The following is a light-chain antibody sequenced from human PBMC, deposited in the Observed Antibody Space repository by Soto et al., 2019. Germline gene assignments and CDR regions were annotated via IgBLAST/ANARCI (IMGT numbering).Light chain of an antibody. V-gene: IGLV7-46*01. Sequence: QAVVTQEPSLTVSPGGTVTLTCGFSTGAVTSGHYPYWFQQKRGQAPRTLIYDTNNKHSWTPARFSGSLLGGKAALTLSGAQPEDEADYYCLVSYSGARVFGGGTKLTVL. CDR2: DTN. J-gene: IGLJ2*01. CDR3: LVSYSGARV. CDR1: TGAVTSGHY.